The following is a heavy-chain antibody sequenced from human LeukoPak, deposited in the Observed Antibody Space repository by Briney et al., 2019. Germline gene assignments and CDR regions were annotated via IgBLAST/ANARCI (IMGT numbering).Heavy chain of an antibody. CDR3: ARVLAVDYYDSSGYYYARGAFDI. D-gene: IGHD3-22*01. CDR2: IIPIFGTA. CDR1: GGTFSSYA. V-gene: IGHV1-69*13. Sequence: SVKVSCKASGGTFSSYAISWVRQAPGQGLEWMGGIIPIFGTANYAQKFQGRVTITADESTSTAYMELSSLRSEDTAVYYCARVLAVDYYDSSGYYYARGAFDIWGQGTMVTVSS. J-gene: IGHJ3*02.